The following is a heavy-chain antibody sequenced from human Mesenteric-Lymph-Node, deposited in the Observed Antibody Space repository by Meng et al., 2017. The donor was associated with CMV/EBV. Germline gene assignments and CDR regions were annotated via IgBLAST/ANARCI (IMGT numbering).Heavy chain of an antibody. CDR1: GGSFGGYY. V-gene: IGHV4-34*01. CDR3: ARHQRWLKSEGGFNY. J-gene: IGHJ4*02. D-gene: IGHD4-23*01. CDR2: INHSGST. Sequence: QVQLQQCGPGLLKPSETLSPACAVYGGSFGGYYWSWIRQPPGKGLEWIGEINHSGSTNYNPSLKSRVTISVDTSKNQFSLKLSSVTAADTAVYYCARHQRWLKSEGGFNYWGQGTLVTVSS.